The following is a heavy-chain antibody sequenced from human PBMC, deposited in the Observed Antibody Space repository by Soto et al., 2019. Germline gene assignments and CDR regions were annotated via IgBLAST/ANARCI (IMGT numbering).Heavy chain of an antibody. J-gene: IGHJ4*02. CDR1: GFTFRSYV. CDR3: ARWGTTGGLDV. CDR2: TSYDGSNN. Sequence: QVQLVESGGGVVQPGTSLRLSCVGSGFTFRSYVIHWVRQAPGKGLEWVALTSYDGSNNFYGDSVKGRFTISRDNSRNTVEPQWNSLRLEVTTLNYFARWGTTGGLDVWGQGTLLSVSS. D-gene: IGHD3-16*01. V-gene: IGHV3-33*05.